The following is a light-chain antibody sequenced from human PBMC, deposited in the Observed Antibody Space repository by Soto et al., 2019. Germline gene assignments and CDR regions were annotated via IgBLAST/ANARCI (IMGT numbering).Light chain of an antibody. V-gene: IGLV1-44*01. Sequence: QSVLTQPPSASGTPGQRVTISCSGSYSNIGGNTVNWYQQLPGKAPKLLIYSNDQRPSGVPERFSGSRSGTSASLAISGLQSEDEADYYCAAWDDSLNGRVFGGGTKLTVL. J-gene: IGLJ3*02. CDR2: SND. CDR1: YSNIGGNT. CDR3: AAWDDSLNGRV.